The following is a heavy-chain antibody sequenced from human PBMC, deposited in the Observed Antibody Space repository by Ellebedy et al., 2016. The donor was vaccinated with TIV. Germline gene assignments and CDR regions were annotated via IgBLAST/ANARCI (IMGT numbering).Heavy chain of an antibody. J-gene: IGHJ6*02. Sequence: ASVKVSCKASGYTFLNYYVHWVRQAPGQGLEWVGMINPSGGGADYAQKFQGRISVTRDPSTRTVYMDLSGLRSEDTAVYYCARDMGSTWPYYKYGMDVWGQGTTVTVSS. CDR2: INPSGGGA. CDR3: ARDMGSTWPYYKYGMDV. D-gene: IGHD6-13*01. V-gene: IGHV1-46*01. CDR1: GYTFLNYY.